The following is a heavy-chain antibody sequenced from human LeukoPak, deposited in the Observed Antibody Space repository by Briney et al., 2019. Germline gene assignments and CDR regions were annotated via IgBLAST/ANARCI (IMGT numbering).Heavy chain of an antibody. Sequence: SETLSLTCTVSGGSISSGSYYWSWIRQPAGKGLEWIGRIYTSGSTNYNPSLKSRVTISVDTSKNQFSLKLGSVTAADTAVYYCARESTRITIFGVVIPDAFDIWGQGTMVTVSS. CDR1: GGSISSGSYY. CDR2: IYTSGST. V-gene: IGHV4-61*02. D-gene: IGHD3-3*01. CDR3: ARESTRITIFGVVIPDAFDI. J-gene: IGHJ3*02.